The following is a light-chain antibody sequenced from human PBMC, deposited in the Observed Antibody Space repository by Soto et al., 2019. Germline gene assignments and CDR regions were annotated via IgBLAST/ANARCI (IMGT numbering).Light chain of an antibody. CDR2: AAS. CDR3: QQLNTYPIT. CDR1: QGISSY. J-gene: IGKJ5*01. Sequence: DIQLTQSPSFLSASVGDRVTITCRASQGISSYLVWYQQRQGKAPKLLIYAASTLQSGVPSRFSGSGSGTEFTLTISSLQPEDFATYYCQQLNTYPITFGLGTRLEIK. V-gene: IGKV1-9*01.